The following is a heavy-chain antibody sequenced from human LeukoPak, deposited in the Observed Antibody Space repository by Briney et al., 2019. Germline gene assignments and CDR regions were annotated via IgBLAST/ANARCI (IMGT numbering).Heavy chain of an antibody. J-gene: IGHJ6*04. CDR1: GFTFSSYE. CDR2: ISASGTLT. V-gene: IGHV3-48*03. CDR3: ARDGTPIHSSGWVYMDV. D-gene: IGHD6-25*01. Sequence: PGGSLRLSSAASGFTFSSYEMNSVRPAPGKGLEWVSYISASGTLTHYADSMEGRFTISRDNTNISLYLQMNSLRAEDTAVYYCARDGTPIHSSGWVYMDVWGKGTTVTISS.